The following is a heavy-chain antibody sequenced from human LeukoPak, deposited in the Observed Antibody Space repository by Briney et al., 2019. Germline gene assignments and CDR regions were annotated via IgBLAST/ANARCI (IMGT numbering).Heavy chain of an antibody. CDR3: AKGVRPGSSGWSDY. V-gene: IGHV4-61*02. CDR2: IPSSGST. J-gene: IGHJ4*02. Sequence: SETLSLTCTVSGDSISSGDYYWSWIRQPAGKGLEWIGRIPSSGSTNYNPSLKSRVTISVDTSKNQFSLKLSSVTAADTAVYFCAKGVRPGSSGWSDYWGQGTLVTVSS. CDR1: GDSISSGDYY. D-gene: IGHD6-19*01.